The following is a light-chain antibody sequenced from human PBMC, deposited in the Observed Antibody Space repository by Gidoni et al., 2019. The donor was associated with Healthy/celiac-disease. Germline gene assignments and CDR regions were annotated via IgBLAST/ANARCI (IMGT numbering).Light chain of an antibody. CDR1: QSVSSSY. Sequence: LSCRASQSVSSSYLAWYQQKPGQAPRLLIYGASSRATGLPDRFSGSGSGTDFTLTISRLEPEDFAVYYCKQDGRSPRTFGQGTKVEIK. CDR2: GAS. V-gene: IGKV3-20*01. J-gene: IGKJ1*01. CDR3: KQDGRSPRT.